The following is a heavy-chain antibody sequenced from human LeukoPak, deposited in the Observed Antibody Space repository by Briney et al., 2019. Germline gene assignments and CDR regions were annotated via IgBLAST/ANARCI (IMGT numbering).Heavy chain of an antibody. Sequence: SETLSLTCTVSGGSISPYYWSWIRQPPGKGLEWIGYVYYSGSTTYDPSLRSRVTISVDTSKNQFSLTLSSVTAADTAVYYCARGGGGYSGYEDYWGQGALVTVST. CDR2: VYYSGST. D-gene: IGHD5-12*01. J-gene: IGHJ4*02. CDR3: ARGGGGYSGYEDY. CDR1: GGSISPYY. V-gene: IGHV4-59*08.